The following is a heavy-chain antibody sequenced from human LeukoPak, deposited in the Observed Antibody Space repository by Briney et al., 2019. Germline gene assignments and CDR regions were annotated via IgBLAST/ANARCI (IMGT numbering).Heavy chain of an antibody. Sequence: ASVKVSCKASGYTFTGYYMHWVRQAPGQGLEWMGRINPNSGGTNYAQKFQGRVTMTRDTSISTAYMELSRLRSDDTAVYYCAREAPLQAAAYVWGSPAAYGAQGTLVTVSS. V-gene: IGHV1-2*06. CDR2: INPNSGGT. D-gene: IGHD3-16*01. CDR3: AREAPLQAAAYVWGSPAAY. CDR1: GYTFTGYY. J-gene: IGHJ4*02.